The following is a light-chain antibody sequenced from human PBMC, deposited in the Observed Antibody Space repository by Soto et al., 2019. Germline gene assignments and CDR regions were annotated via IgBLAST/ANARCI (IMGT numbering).Light chain of an antibody. J-gene: IGKJ5*01. Sequence: EIVLTQSPGTLSLSPGERSTLSFMASQSVCTTYLGWYQLKRGQAPRLLIYGTSTRATGIPDRFSGSGSGTDFTLTISSLQSEDFAVYYCQQYNNWSITFGQGTRLEIK. CDR1: QSVCTTY. V-gene: IGKV3-20*01. CDR3: QQYNNWSIT. CDR2: GTS.